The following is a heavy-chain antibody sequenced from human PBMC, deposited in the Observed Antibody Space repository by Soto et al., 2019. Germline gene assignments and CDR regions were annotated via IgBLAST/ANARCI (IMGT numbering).Heavy chain of an antibody. J-gene: IGHJ4*02. CDR1: GGSFSGYY. CDR2: INHSGST. Sequence: SETLSLTCAVYGGSFSGYYWSWIRQPPGKGLEWIGEINHSGSTNYNPSLKSRVTISVDTSKNQFSLKLSSVTAADTAVYYCASLVRLRTAGYSSSWYAVAYWGQGTLVTVSS. CDR3: ASLVRLRTAGYSSSWYAVAY. V-gene: IGHV4-34*01. D-gene: IGHD6-13*01.